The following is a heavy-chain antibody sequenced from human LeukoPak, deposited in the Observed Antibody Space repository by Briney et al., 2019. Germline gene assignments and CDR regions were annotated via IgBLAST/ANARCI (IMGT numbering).Heavy chain of an antibody. J-gene: IGHJ5*02. CDR3: ARDTGAGNKGHWFDP. Sequence: SETLSLTCTVSGGSISSYYWSWIRQPPGKGLEWIGYIYYSGSTNYNPSLKSRVTISVDTSKNQFSLKLSSVTAADTAVYYCARDTGAGNKGHWFDPWGQGTLVTVSS. V-gene: IGHV4-59*01. CDR2: IYYSGST. CDR1: GGSISSYY. D-gene: IGHD6-19*01.